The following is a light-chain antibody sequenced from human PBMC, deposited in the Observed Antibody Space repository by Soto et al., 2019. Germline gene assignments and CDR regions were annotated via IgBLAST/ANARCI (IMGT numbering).Light chain of an antibody. CDR1: QSVSSN. CDR3: QQYNNWPPWT. J-gene: IGKJ1*01. V-gene: IGKV3-15*01. CDR2: GAS. Sequence: EIVMTQFPATLSVSPGERATLSCRASQSVSSNLAWYQQKPGQAPRLLIYGASTRATGIPARFSGSGSGTEFNLTISSLQSEDFAVYYCQQYNNWPPWTFGQGTKVEIK.